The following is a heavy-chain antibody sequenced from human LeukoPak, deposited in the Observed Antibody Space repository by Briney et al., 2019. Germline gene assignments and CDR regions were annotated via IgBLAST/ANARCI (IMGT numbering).Heavy chain of an antibody. CDR1: GFTFSDYY. V-gene: IGHV3-11*01. Sequence: GSLRLSCAASGFTFSDYYMSWIRQAPGKGLEWVSYISSSGSTIYYADSVKGRFTISRDNAKNPLYLQMNSLRAEDTAVYYCAREGNPDYYDSSGYDYWGQGTLVTVSS. J-gene: IGHJ4*02. CDR2: ISSSGSTI. CDR3: AREGNPDYYDSSGYDY. D-gene: IGHD3-22*01.